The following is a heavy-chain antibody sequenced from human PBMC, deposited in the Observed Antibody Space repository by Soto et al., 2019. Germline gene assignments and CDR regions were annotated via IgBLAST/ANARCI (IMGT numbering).Heavy chain of an antibody. Sequence: EVQLVESGGGLIQPGESLRLSCSTSGFTFSDSYMDWVRQAPGKGLEWVGRTKNKAASYATEYAASVKGRFSISRDHSQNSLYLQMNSVKIEDTAVYYCTVWVSGSDFGDAWGQGTQVIVSS. CDR3: TVWVSGSDFGDA. CDR1: GFTFSDSY. CDR2: TKNKAASYAT. V-gene: IGHV3-72*01. J-gene: IGHJ4*02. D-gene: IGHD3-10*01.